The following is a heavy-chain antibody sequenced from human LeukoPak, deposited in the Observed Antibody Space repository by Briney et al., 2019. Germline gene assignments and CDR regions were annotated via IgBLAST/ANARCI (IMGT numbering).Heavy chain of an antibody. CDR3: ATDGAGFDT. Sequence: GGSLRLSCAASGFTFNDYYMSWIRHAPGKGLEWLSYLNIGGTNTHYADSVKGRFTISRDNAKKSLYLEMNNLRAEDTAVYYCATDGAGFDTWGQGVLVTVSS. V-gene: IGHV3-11*01. CDR1: GFTFNDYY. CDR2: LNIGGTNT. J-gene: IGHJ5*02.